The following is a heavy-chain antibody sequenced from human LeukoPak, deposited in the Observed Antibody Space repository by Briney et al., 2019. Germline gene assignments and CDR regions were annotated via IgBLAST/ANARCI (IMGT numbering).Heavy chain of an antibody. D-gene: IGHD4-23*01. V-gene: IGHV1-58*01. CDR3: AAIGELRWSAFDI. J-gene: IGHJ3*02. CDR1: GYTFTSSA. Sequence: SVKVSCKASGYTFTSSAVQWVRQARGQRLEWIGWIVVGSGNTNYAQKFQERVTITRDMSTSTAYMELSSLRSEDTAVYYCAAIGELRWSAFDIWGQGTMVTVSS. CDR2: IVVGSGNT.